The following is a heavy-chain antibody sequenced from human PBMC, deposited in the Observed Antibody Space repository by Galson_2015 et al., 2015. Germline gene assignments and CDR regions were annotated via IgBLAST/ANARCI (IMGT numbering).Heavy chain of an antibody. Sequence: SLRLSCAASGFTFSTYGMHWVRQAPGKGLEWVAVIAYGGSNKYYADSVKGRFTISRDNSKNTLYLQMNSLRAEDTAVYYCAKVMGYGSGNSRYYFDYWGQGTLVTVSS. V-gene: IGHV3-30*18. J-gene: IGHJ4*02. CDR3: AKVMGYGSGNSRYYFDY. D-gene: IGHD3-10*01. CDR2: IAYGGSNK. CDR1: GFTFSTYG.